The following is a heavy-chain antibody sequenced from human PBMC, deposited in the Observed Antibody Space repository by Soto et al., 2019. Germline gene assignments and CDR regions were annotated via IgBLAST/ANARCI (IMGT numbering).Heavy chain of an antibody. D-gene: IGHD3-9*01. J-gene: IGHJ6*02. CDR1: GFSLSTSGMC. CDR3: ARVYYDILTGRSMDV. CDR2: IDWDDDK. V-gene: IGHV2-70*11. Sequence: GSGPTLVNPTQTLTLTCTFSGFSLSTSGMCVSWIRQPPGKALEWLARIDWDDDKYYSTSLKTRLTISKDTSKNQVVLTMTNMDPVDTATYYCARVYYDILTGRSMDVWGQGTTVTVSS.